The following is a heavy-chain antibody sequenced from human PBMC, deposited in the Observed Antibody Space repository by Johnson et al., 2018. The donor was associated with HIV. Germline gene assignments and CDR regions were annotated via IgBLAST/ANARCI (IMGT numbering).Heavy chain of an antibody. V-gene: IGHV3-66*01. CDR2: IYSGGST. D-gene: IGHD2-2*01. CDR3: ARDVVPAANAFDI. Sequence: VQLVESGGGLVKPGGSLRLSCAASGFTFSDYYMNWIRQAPGKGLEWVSVIYSGGSTYYADSVKGRFTISRDNSKTTLYLQMNSLRAEDTAVYYCARDVVPAANAFDIWGQGIMVIVSS. CDR1: GFTFSDYY. J-gene: IGHJ3*02.